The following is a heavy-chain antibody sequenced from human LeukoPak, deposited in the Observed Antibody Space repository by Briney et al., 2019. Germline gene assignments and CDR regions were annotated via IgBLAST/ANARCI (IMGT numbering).Heavy chain of an antibody. D-gene: IGHD1-14*01. J-gene: IGHJ4*02. CDR2: IGPTGSDR. V-gene: IGHV3-21*06. Sequence: PGGSLRLSCTASVLTFSTSGFNWVRQAPGKGLEWVASIGPTGSDRYHADSIKGRFTISRDNANNFLYLQMNSLRAEDTAVYYCATETNGRHYDYWGQGTLLTVSS. CDR3: ATETNGRHYDY. CDR1: VLTFSTSG.